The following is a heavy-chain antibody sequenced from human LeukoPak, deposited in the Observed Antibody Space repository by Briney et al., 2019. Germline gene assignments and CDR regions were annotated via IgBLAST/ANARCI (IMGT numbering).Heavy chain of an antibody. D-gene: IGHD3-22*01. J-gene: IGHJ4*02. V-gene: IGHV3-21*01. CDR3: ARDNTGKVYDSSGNFDY. CDR1: GFTVSTNY. CDR2: ISSSSSYI. Sequence: GGSLRLSCAASGFTVSTNYMTWVRQAPGKGLEWVSSISSSSSYIYYADSVKGRFTISRDNAKNSLYLQMNSLRAEDTAVYYCARDNTGKVYDSSGNFDYWGQGTLVTVSS.